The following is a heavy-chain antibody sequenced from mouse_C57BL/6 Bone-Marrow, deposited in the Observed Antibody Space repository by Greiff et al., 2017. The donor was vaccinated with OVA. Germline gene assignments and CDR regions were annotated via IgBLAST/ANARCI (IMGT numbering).Heavy chain of an antibody. J-gene: IGHJ1*03. Sequence: QVQLQQPGAELVKPGASVKMSCKASGYTFTSYWITWVKQRPGQGLEWIGDIYPGSGSTNYNEKFTSKATLTVETSSSTAYMQLSSLTSEDSAVYYCAREQALRYPCWYFDVWGTGTTVTVSS. V-gene: IGHV1-55*01. CDR1: GYTFTSYW. CDR3: AREQALRYPCWYFDV. CDR2: IYPGSGST. D-gene: IGHD1-1*01.